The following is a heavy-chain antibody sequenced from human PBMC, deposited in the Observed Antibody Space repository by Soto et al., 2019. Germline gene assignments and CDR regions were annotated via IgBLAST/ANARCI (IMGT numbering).Heavy chain of an antibody. J-gene: IGHJ5*02. CDR3: AREGSSSFDFDP. CDR1: DGSISSGGYY. D-gene: IGHD6-6*01. V-gene: IGHV4-31*03. CDR2: IYYSGST. Sequence: QVQLQESGPGLVKPSQTLSLTCTVSDGSISSGGYYWSWIRQHPGKGLEWIGYIYYSGSTYYNPSLKSRVTISVDTSKNQFSLKLSSVTAADTAVYYCAREGSSSFDFDPWGQGTLVTVSS.